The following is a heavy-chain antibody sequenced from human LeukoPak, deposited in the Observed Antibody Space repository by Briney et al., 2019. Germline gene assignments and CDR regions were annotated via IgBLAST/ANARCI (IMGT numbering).Heavy chain of an antibody. D-gene: IGHD4-23*01. CDR2: ISYDGNNK. CDR3: ARSATVVSGVDY. V-gene: IGHV3-30*04. CDR1: GFTFSSYA. Sequence: PGGSLRLSCAASGFTFSSYAMHWVRQAPGKGLEWVAVISYDGNNKNYADSVRGRFTISRDNPKNTLYLQINSLRVEDTAVYYCARSATVVSGVDYWGQGTLVTVSS. J-gene: IGHJ4*02.